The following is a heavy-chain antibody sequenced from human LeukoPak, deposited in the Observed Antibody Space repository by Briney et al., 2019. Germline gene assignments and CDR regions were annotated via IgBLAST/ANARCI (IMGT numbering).Heavy chain of an antibody. CDR3: ARDHVVVGSTTSFVDY. D-gene: IGHD3-22*01. CDR1: GGSMSNYH. CDR2: IYTNGHT. J-gene: IGHJ4*02. V-gene: IGHV4-4*07. Sequence: SETLSLSCTVSGGSMSNYHWTWIRQPPGEGLEWIGRIYTNGHTNYSPSLRSRVTMSVDTSKNQFSLKVRFVTAADTAVYFCARDHVVVGSTTSFVDYWGQGILVTVSS.